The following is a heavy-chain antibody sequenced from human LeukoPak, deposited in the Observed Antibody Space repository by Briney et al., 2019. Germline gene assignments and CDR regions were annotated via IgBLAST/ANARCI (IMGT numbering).Heavy chain of an antibody. CDR1: GFTFSSYS. CDR3: ASRRITIFGVVISDY. V-gene: IGHV3-21*01. D-gene: IGHD3-3*01. CDR2: ISSSSSYI. J-gene: IGHJ4*02. Sequence: GGSLRLSCAASGFTFSSYSMNWVRQAPGKGLEWVSSISSSSSYIYYADSVKGRFTISRDNAKNSLYLQMNSLRAEDTAVYYCASRRITIFGVVISDYWGQETLVTVSS.